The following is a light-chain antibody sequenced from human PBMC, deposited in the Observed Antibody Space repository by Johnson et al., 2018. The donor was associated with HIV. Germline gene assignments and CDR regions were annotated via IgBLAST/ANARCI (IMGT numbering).Light chain of an antibody. CDR3: GTWDSRLSTNCV. CDR1: SSNSGNKY. V-gene: IGLV1-51*02. Sequence: QSVLTQPPSVSAAPGQKVTISCSGSSSNSGNKYVSWYQQLQGTAPKLLIYENNKRPSGIPDRFSGSKSGKSATLAITGLQTGDEVDYSGGTWDSRLSTNCVFGTGTKVTVL. J-gene: IGLJ1*01. CDR2: ENN.